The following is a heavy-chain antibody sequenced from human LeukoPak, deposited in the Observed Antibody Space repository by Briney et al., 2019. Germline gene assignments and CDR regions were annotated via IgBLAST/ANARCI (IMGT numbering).Heavy chain of an antibody. CDR3: VRGVADSYGQFDN. Sequence: GGSLRLSCAASGFSISTYWIHWVRQAPGKGLVWVSRINPDGSTTYYADSVKGRITISRDNAKNTLYLQMNSLRAEDTAVYYCVRGVADSYGQFDNWGQGTLVTVSS. V-gene: IGHV3-74*01. CDR2: INPDGSTT. D-gene: IGHD3-10*01. J-gene: IGHJ4*02. CDR1: GFSISTYW.